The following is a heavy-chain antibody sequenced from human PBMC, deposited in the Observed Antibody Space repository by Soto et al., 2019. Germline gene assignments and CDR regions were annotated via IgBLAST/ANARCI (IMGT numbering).Heavy chain of an antibody. CDR1: GFMFSVYW. Sequence: EVQLVESGGGLVQPGGSLSLSCAASGFMFSVYWMSWVRQAPGKWPEWVASIKQDGSEIHYVDYVKGRFTISRDNVKNSLSLQMNSLRSEDTAVYYCAYCNGGSCFEHFQHWGQGTLVTVS. D-gene: IGHD2-15*01. CDR3: AYCNGGSCFEHFQH. J-gene: IGHJ1*01. V-gene: IGHV3-7*01. CDR2: IKQDGSEI.